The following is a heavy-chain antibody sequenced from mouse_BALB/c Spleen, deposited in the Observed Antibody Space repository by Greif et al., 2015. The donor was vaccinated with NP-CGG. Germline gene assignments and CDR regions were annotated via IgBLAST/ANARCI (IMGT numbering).Heavy chain of an antibody. V-gene: IGHV14-3*02. Sequence: VQLQQSGAELVKPGASVKLSCTASGFNIKDTYMHWVKQRPEQGLEWIGRIDPANGNTKYDPKFQGKATITADTSSNTAYLQLSSLTSEDTAVYYCARDYYGSSCLDYWGQGTTLTVSS. CDR3: ARDYYGSSCLDY. D-gene: IGHD1-1*01. J-gene: IGHJ2*01. CDR1: GFNIKDTY. CDR2: IDPANGNT.